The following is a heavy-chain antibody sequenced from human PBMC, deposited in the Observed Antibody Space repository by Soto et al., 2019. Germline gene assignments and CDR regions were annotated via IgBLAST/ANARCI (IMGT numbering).Heavy chain of an antibody. D-gene: IGHD3-10*01. Sequence: SETLSLTCDVSGYSISSGYQWGWIRQPPGKGLEWIGNIYHSGTTSYNPSLKSRVTVSVDTSKNQISLNLTSVTAADTAIYYCARDFFGNHYFDYWGQGILVTVSS. CDR3: ARDFFGNHYFDY. CDR2: IYHSGTT. CDR1: GYSISSGYQ. V-gene: IGHV4-38-2*02. J-gene: IGHJ4*02.